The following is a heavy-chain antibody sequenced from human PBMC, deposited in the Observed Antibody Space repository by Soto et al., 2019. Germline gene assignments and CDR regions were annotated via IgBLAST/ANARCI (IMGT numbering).Heavy chain of an antibody. V-gene: IGHV3-23*01. CDR1: GFTFSNYA. CDR3: AKVGGGSCDSLFSCGYFHH. CDR2: ISGSGDDT. J-gene: IGHJ1*01. D-gene: IGHD2-15*01. Sequence: EVQLLESGGGLVQPGGSLRLSCAASGFTFSNYAMSWVCQAPGKGLEWVSTISGSGDDTYYADSVKGRFTISRDNSKNTLYLQMNSLTAEDTAVYYCAKVGGGSCDSLFSCGYFHHWGQGTLVTVSS.